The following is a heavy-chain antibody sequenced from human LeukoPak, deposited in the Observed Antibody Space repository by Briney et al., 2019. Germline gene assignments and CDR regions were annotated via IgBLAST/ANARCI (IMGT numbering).Heavy chain of an antibody. Sequence: PGGSLRLSCAASGFTLSNYDMRWVRQAPGKGLEWVAFIRYDGSNKDYADSVKGRFTTSRDNYKDTLLMKRNRLRAEETAVYDCAKDRRHSDSSGYYSHDAFDIWGQGTTVTVSS. D-gene: IGHD3-22*01. CDR3: AKDRRHSDSSGYYSHDAFDI. J-gene: IGHJ3*02. V-gene: IGHV3-30*02. CDR2: IRYDGSNK. CDR1: GFTLSNYD.